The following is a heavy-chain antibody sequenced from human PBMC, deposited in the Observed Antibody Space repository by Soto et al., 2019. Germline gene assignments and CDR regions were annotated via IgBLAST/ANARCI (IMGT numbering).Heavy chain of an antibody. V-gene: IGHV4-59*01. CDR2: IYYSGST. J-gene: IGHJ6*02. D-gene: IGHD3-10*01. CDR1: DGSISRYY. CDR3: ARGGGSGSSSYYYCIVV. Sequence: SETLALTCTVSDGSISRYYWGWIRQPPGKGLEWIGYIYYSGSTNYNPSLKSRVTISVDTSKNQFSLKLRSVTAADTAVYYRARGGGSGSSSYYYCIVVRYPEPTATASS.